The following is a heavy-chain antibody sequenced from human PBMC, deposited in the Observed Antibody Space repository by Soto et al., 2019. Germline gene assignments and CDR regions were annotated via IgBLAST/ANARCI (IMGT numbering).Heavy chain of an antibody. CDR1: GFTFNNYA. D-gene: IGHD2-21*02. CDR3: AKTRSEVVTDTPELDY. CDR2: ISRSSSTI. Sequence: GGSLRLSCAASGFTFNNYAMIWVRQAPGKGLEWVSYISRSSSTIFYADSVKGRFIISRDNSRNTLYVQMNSLRVEDTAVYYCAKTRSEVVTDTPELDYWGQGTVVTVSS. V-gene: IGHV3-23*01. J-gene: IGHJ4*02.